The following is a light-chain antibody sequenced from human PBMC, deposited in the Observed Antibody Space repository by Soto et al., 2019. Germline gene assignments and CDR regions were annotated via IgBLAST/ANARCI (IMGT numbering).Light chain of an antibody. CDR2: DDS. V-gene: IGLV3-21*02. CDR3: QVWDTSSDHPWV. Sequence: SYELTQPPSVSVAPGQTARITRGGRHIRSKSVHWYQQKPGQAPVLVLYDDSDRPAGIPERFSGSNSGNTATLTLSRVGAGDEADYDCQVWDTSSDHPWVFGGGTKVTVL. J-gene: IGLJ3*02. CDR1: HIRSKS.